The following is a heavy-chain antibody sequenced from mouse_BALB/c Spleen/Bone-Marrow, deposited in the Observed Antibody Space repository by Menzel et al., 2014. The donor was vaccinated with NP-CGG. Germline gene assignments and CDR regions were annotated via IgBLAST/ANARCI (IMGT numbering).Heavy chain of an antibody. Sequence: EVQGVESGGGLEQPGGSRKLSCAASGFTFSSFGMHWVRQAPEKGLEWVAYISSGSSTVYYADKVMGRFTISRDNPKNTLFLQMTSLRSEDTAMYYCARSGSSSGYFDYWGQGTTLAVSS. CDR2: ISSGSSTV. D-gene: IGHD1-1*01. J-gene: IGHJ2*01. CDR3: ARSGSSSGYFDY. V-gene: IGHV5-17*02. CDR1: GFTFSSFG.